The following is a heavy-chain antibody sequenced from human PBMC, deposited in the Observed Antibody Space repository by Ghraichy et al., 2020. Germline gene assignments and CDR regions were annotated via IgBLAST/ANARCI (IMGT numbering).Heavy chain of an antibody. CDR2: IHYSGVT. D-gene: IGHD6-13*01. V-gene: IGHV4-31*03. CDR3: AREGRWDSSSWLNPFGI. CDR1: GGSISSGGHY. Sequence: SETLSLTCTVSGGSISSGGHYWSWIRQYPGEGLEWIGYIHYSGVTYYNPSLNSRVTISVDTSQNQFSLKVNSVTAADTAVYYCAREGRWDSSSWLNPFGIRGPCSPVTVSS. J-gene: IGHJ1*01.